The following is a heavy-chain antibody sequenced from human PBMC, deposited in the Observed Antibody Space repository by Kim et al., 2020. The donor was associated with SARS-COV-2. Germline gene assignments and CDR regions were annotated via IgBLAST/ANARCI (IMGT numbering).Heavy chain of an antibody. CDR2: ISSSGSTI. CDR3: ASWILGSIYYYYGMDV. J-gene: IGHJ6*02. Sequence: GGSLRLSCAASGFTFSSYEMNWVRQAPGKGLEWVSYISSSGSTIYYADSVKGRFTISRDNAKNSLYLQMNSLRAEDTAVYYCASWILGSIYYYYGMDVWGQGTTVTVSS. D-gene: IGHD2-2*03. CDR1: GFTFSSYE. V-gene: IGHV3-48*03.